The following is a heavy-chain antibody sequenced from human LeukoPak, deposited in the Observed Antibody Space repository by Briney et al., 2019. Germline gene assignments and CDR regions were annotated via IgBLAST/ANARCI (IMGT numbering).Heavy chain of an antibody. CDR2: IRYDGSNK. Sequence: GGSLRLSCAASGFTFSSYGMHWVRQAPGKGLEWVAFIRYDGSNKYYADSVKGQFTISRDNSKNTLYLQMNSLRAEDTAVYYCAKAAYYEGYCSSTSCYPDYWGQGTLVTVSS. CDR3: AKAAYYEGYCSSTSCYPDY. D-gene: IGHD2-2*01. V-gene: IGHV3-30*02. J-gene: IGHJ4*02. CDR1: GFTFSSYG.